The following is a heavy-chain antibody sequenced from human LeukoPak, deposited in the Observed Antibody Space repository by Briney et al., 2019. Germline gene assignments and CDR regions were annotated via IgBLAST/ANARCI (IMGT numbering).Heavy chain of an antibody. CDR3: ARQYGDYDPYDY. D-gene: IGHD4-17*01. CDR1: GGSISSGDYY. V-gene: IGHV4-30-4*01. CDR2: IYYSGST. J-gene: IGHJ4*02. Sequence: SETLSLTCTVSGGSISSGDYYWSWIRQPPGKGLEWIGYIYYSGSTYYNPSLKSRVTISVDTSKNQFSLKLSPVTAADTAVYYCARQYGDYDPYDYWGQGTLVTVSS.